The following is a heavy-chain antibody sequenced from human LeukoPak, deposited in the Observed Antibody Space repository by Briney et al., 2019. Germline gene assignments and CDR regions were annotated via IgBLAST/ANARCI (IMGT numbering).Heavy chain of an antibody. Sequence: ASVKVSCKASGYTFTGYYMHWVRQAPGQGLEWMGWINPNSGGTNYAQKFQGRVTMTRDTSISTAYMELSRLRSEDTAVYYCAREGVGATNRHYYMDVWGKGTTVTVSS. D-gene: IGHD1-26*01. J-gene: IGHJ6*03. V-gene: IGHV1-2*02. CDR3: AREGVGATNRHYYMDV. CDR1: GYTFTGYY. CDR2: INPNSGGT.